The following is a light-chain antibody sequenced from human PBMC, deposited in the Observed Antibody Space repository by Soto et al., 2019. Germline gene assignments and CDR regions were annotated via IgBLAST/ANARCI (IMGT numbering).Light chain of an antibody. J-gene: IGKJ1*01. CDR1: QSISSW. Sequence: DIQMTQSPATLSATAGDRVTITCRASQSISSWLAWYQHKPGKAPKLLIYDASNLDSGVPSRFSGSGSGTDFTLTITSLQPEDFATYYCQQGYSTPRTFGQGTKVDIK. V-gene: IGKV1-5*01. CDR3: QQGYSTPRT. CDR2: DAS.